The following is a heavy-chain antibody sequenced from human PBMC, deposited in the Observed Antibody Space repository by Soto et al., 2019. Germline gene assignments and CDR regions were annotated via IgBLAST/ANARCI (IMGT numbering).Heavy chain of an antibody. J-gene: IGHJ4*02. CDR2: IHINGNT. V-gene: IGHV3-66*01. CDR3: ATGVNYRPILG. Sequence: EVQLVESGGGLVQPGGSLRLSCAASGFAVSSNYMTWVRQAPGKGLEWVSVIHINGNTYYADPVKDRFTISRDNSENTVYLHMNSLRDEDTAVYYCATGVNYRPILGWGQGTLVTVSS. D-gene: IGHD3-16*01. CDR1: GFAVSSNY.